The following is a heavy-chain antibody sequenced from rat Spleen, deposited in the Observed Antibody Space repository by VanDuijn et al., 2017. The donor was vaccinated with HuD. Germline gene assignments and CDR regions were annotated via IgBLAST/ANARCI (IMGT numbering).Heavy chain of an antibody. Sequence: QEQLKESGPGLVQPSQTLSLTCTVSGFSLSSYGVSWVRQPPGKGLEWMGAIWSNGGTDYNSAIKSRLSISRDTSKSQVFLKINSLQTEDTAMYFCASPGLSFAYWGQGTLVTVSS. V-gene: IGHV2-47*01. CDR2: IWSNGGT. CDR1: GFSLSSYG. CDR3: ASPGLSFAY. J-gene: IGHJ3*01.